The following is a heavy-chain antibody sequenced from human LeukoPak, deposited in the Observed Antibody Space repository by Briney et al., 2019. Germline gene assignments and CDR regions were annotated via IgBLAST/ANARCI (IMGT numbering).Heavy chain of an antibody. CDR3: AKGGYSSGWTDY. CDR1: GFTVSSYA. CDR2: ISGSGGST. Sequence: GGSLRLSCAASGFTVSSYAMSWVRQAPGKGLEWVSAISGSGGSTYYADSVKGRFTISRDNSKNTLYLQMNSLRAEDTAVYYCAKGGYSSGWTDYWGQGTLVTVSS. V-gene: IGHV3-23*01. D-gene: IGHD6-19*01. J-gene: IGHJ4*02.